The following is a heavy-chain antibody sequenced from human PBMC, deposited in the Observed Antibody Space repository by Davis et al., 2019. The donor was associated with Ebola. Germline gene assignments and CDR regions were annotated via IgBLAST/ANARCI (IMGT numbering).Heavy chain of an antibody. V-gene: IGHV1-8*01. Sequence: ASVKVSCKTSGYTFTNYDINWVRQATGQGLEWMGWLNPNSGNTDSTHKFQGRLTMTKNISIGTAYMELSTLTSEDTAVYYCARDKGNWWFDYWGQGTLVTVSS. CDR3: ARDKGNWWFDY. CDR1: GYTFTNYD. D-gene: IGHD2-8*02. CDR2: LNPNSGNT. J-gene: IGHJ4*02.